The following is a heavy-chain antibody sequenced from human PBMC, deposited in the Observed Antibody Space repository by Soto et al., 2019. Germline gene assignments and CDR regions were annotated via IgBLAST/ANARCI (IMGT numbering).Heavy chain of an antibody. J-gene: IGHJ6*02. V-gene: IGHV3-15*01. Sequence: GGSLRLSCAASGFTFSNAWMSWVRQAPGKGLEWVGRIKSKTDGGTTDYAAPVKGRFTISRDDSKNTLYLQMNSLKTEDTAVYYCTTAVEYSSSSVVYYYGMDVWGQGTTVTVSS. D-gene: IGHD6-6*01. CDR2: IKSKTDGGTT. CDR1: GFTFSNAW. CDR3: TTAVEYSSSSVVYYYGMDV.